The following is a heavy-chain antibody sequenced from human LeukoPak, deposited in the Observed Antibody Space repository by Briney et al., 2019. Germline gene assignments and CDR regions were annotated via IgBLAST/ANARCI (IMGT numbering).Heavy chain of an antibody. CDR2: ISSSSSYI. CDR1: GFTFSSYS. CDR3: ARFRCSSTSCYNYFDY. D-gene: IGHD2-2*02. J-gene: IGHJ4*02. V-gene: IGHV3-21*01. Sequence: GGSLRLSCAASGFTFSSYSMNWVRQAPGKGLEWVSSISSSSSYIYYADSVKGRFTISRDNAKNSLYLQMNSLRAEDTAVYYCARFRCSSTSCYNYFDYWGQGTLVTVSS.